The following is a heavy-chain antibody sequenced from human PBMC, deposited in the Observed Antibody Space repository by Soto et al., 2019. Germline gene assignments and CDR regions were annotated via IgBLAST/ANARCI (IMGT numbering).Heavy chain of an antibody. D-gene: IGHD2-2*01. CDR1: AGSISSGGYY. J-gene: IGHJ5*02. V-gene: IGHV4-31*03. CDR2: IYYGGST. Sequence: PSQTLSLTCTVSAGSISSGGYYCSWTRQHPGKGLEWIGYIYYGGSTYYNPSLKSRVTISVDTSKNQFSLKLSSVTAADTAVYYCARGDVVVPAATPLSAHQLAFDPWGQGTLVTVSS. CDR3: ARGDVVVPAATPLSAHQLAFDP.